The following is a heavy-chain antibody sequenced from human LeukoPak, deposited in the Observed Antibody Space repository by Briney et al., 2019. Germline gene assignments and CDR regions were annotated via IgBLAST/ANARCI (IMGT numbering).Heavy chain of an antibody. CDR2: IGNDGSYT. CDR1: VFTFSNSN. CDR3: ATYSGTYREH. Sequence: GGSLRLSCAASVFTFSNSNMNWVRQAPGKGLEWVSSIGNDGSYTYYADSVKGRFTISRNNAKNSLYLQMSSLRVEDTAVYYCATYSGTYREHWGQGTLVTVSS. J-gene: IGHJ1*01. D-gene: IGHD1-26*01. V-gene: IGHV3-21*01.